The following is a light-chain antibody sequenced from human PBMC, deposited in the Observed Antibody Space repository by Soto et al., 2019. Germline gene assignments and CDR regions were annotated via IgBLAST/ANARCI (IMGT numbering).Light chain of an antibody. V-gene: IGKV3-15*01. J-gene: IGKJ1*01. CDR1: QSVSSN. CDR3: QPYNNWPPGT. Sequence: EIVMTQSPAILSVSPGERANLSCRASQSVSSNLAWYQQKPGQAPRLLIYGASTRATGIPARFSGSGSGTEFTLTISSLQSEDFAVYYCQPYNNWPPGTFGQGTKVEIK. CDR2: GAS.